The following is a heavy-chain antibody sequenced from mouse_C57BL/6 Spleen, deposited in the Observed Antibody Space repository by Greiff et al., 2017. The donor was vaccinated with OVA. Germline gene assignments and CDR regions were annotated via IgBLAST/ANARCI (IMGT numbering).Heavy chain of an antibody. CDR2: IYPGDGDT. CDR1: GYAFSSSW. CDR3: ARSPLYYAMDY. J-gene: IGHJ4*01. Sequence: VQLQQSGPELVKPGASVKISCKASGYAFSSSWMNWVKQRPGKGLEWIGRIYPGDGDTNYNGKFKGKATLTADKSSSTAYMQLSSLTSEDSAVYFCARSPLYYAMDYWGQGTSVTVSS. V-gene: IGHV1-82*01.